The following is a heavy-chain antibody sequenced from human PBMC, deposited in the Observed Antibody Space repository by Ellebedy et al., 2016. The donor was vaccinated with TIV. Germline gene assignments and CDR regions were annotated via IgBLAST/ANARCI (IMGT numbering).Heavy chain of an antibody. CDR3: ARDGWETGASKTFEY. V-gene: IGHV1-3*01. J-gene: IGHJ4*02. CDR2: VDGYNVNT. Sequence: AASVKVSCKASGFIFSRYSIHWVRQAPGQRPEWMGWVDGYNVNTTYSQNLQGRVTITRDTSARTVYMELSSLKSEDTAVYYCARDGWETGASKTFEYWGQGTLVTVSS. CDR1: GFIFSRYS. D-gene: IGHD2-8*02.